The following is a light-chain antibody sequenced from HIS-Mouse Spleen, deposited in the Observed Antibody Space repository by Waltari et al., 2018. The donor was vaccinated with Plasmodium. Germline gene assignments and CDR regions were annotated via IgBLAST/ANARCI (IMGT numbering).Light chain of an antibody. CDR3: SSYAGSNNLV. CDR2: EVS. CDR1: SSDVGGYNY. Sequence: QSALTQPRSVSGPPGQSVPISCTATSSDVGGYNYVPWYQQHPGKAPKRMIYEVSKRPSGVPDRFSGSKSGNTASLTVSGLQAEDEADYYCSSYAGSNNLVFGGGTKLTVL. J-gene: IGLJ2*01. V-gene: IGLV2-8*01.